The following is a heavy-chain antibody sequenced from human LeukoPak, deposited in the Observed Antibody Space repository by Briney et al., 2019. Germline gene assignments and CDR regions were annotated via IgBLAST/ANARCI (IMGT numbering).Heavy chain of an antibody. CDR1: GYTFTSYG. Sequence: ASVNVSCKASGYTFTSYGISWVRQAPGQGLEWMGWISAYNGNTNYAQKLQGRVTMTTDTSTSTAYMELRSLRSDDTAVYYCARDRVTVTDYPYYYYGMDVWGQGTTVTVSS. V-gene: IGHV1-18*01. CDR2: ISAYNGNT. D-gene: IGHD4-17*01. J-gene: IGHJ6*02. CDR3: ARDRVTVTDYPYYYYGMDV.